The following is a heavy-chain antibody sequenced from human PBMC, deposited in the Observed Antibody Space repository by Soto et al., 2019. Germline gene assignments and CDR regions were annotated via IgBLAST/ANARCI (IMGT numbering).Heavy chain of an antibody. D-gene: IGHD3-3*01. J-gene: IGHJ4*02. CDR3: ARDPHTIWSGYYFDY. V-gene: IGHV1-69*04. CDR1: GGTFSSYT. CDR2: IIPILGIA. Sequence: VSCKASGGTFSSYTISWVRQAPGQGLEWMGRIIPILGIANYAQKFQGRVTITADKSTSTAYMELSSLRSEDTAVYYCARDPHTIWSGYYFDYWGQGTLVTVSS.